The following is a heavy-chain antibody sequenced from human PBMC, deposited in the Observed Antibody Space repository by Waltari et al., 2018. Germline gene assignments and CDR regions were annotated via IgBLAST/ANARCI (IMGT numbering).Heavy chain of an antibody. D-gene: IGHD4-17*01. V-gene: IGHV3-23*01. CDR2: ISGSGGST. Sequence: EVQLLESGGGLVQPGGSLRLSCAASGFTFSSYAMSWVRQAPGQGLEWVSAISGSGGSTYYADSVKGRFTISRDNSKNTLYLQMNSLRAEDTAVYYCAKDSPYYDYGDYSYFDYWGQGTLVTVSS. CDR1: GFTFSSYA. CDR3: AKDSPYYDYGDYSYFDY. J-gene: IGHJ4*02.